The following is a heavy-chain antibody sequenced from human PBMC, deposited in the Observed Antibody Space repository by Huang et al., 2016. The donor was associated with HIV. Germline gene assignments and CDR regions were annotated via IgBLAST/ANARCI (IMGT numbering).Heavy chain of an antibody. CDR3: ARASGRIQLPGGYFDL. J-gene: IGHJ2*01. CDR2: IIPILGTT. D-gene: IGHD1-1*01. Sequence: QVQLVQSAAEVKKPGSSVKVSCEASGGTFRSYAISWVRQAPGKGLEWMGGIIPILGTTNYTQNFQGRVTITADESSSTAYMELRSLRSEDTAVYYCARASGRIQLPGGYFDLWGRGTLVTVSS. V-gene: IGHV1-69*01. CDR1: GGTFRSYA.